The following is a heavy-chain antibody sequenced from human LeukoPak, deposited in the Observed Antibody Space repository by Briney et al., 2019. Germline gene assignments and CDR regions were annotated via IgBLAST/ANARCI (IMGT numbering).Heavy chain of an antibody. D-gene: IGHD6-19*01. CDR3: ARATGYSSGWYGY. V-gene: IGHV4-34*01. J-gene: IGHJ4*02. CDR1: GGSLSGYY. CDR2: INHSGST. Sequence: SETLSLTCAVYGGSLSGYYWSWIRQPPGKGLEWIGEINHSGSTNYNPSLKSRVTISVDTSKNQFSLKLSSVTAADTAVYYCARATGYSSGWYGYWGQGTLVTVSS.